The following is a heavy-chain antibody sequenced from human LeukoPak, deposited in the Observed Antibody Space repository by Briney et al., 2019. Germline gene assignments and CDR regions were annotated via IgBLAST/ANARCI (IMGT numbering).Heavy chain of an antibody. CDR1: GGSICSYY. CDR3: ARGYNWGSPTRNFYYLDV. V-gene: IGHV4-4*07. Sequence: PSETLSLTCTVSGGSICSYYWSWIRQPAGKGLEWIGRIYTSGSTNYNPSLKSRVTMSVDTSKNQFSLKLRSVTAADTAVYYCARGYNWGSPTRNFYYLDVWGKGTTVTVSS. J-gene: IGHJ6*03. CDR2: IYTSGST. D-gene: IGHD7-27*01.